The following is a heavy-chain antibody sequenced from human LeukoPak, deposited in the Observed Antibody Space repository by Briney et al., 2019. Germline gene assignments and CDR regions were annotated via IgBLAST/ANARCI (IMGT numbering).Heavy chain of an antibody. CDR3: ARQYIDILTGYHRGELYWYFDL. CDR2: IYCSGST. D-gene: IGHD3-9*01. J-gene: IGHJ2*01. CDR1: GGSISSYY. V-gene: IGHV4-59*01. Sequence: SETLSLTCTVSGGSISSYYWNWIRQPPGKGLEWIGYIYCSGSTNYNPSLKSRVTISVDTSKNQFSLRLSSVTAADTAVYYCARQYIDILTGYHRGELYWYFDLWGRGTLVTVSS.